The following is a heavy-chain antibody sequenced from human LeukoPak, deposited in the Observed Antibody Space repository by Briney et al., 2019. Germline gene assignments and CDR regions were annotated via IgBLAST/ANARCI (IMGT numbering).Heavy chain of an antibody. Sequence: GGSLRLSYAASGFTFDDYAMYWVRQAPGKGLEWVSGISWNSETIDYADSVKGRFTISRDNAKNFLYLQMNSLRPEDTALYYCVKEARSDRDYFDPWGQGTLVTVSS. V-gene: IGHV3-9*01. CDR2: ISWNSETI. D-gene: IGHD4/OR15-4a*01. J-gene: IGHJ5*02. CDR1: GFTFDDYA. CDR3: VKEARSDRDYFDP.